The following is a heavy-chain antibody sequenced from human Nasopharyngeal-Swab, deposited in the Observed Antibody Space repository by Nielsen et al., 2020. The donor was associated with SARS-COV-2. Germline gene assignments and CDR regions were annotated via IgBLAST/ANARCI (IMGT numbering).Heavy chain of an antibody. Sequence: SVTVSCKDSRGTFSSYAIRWVRPAPGQGLEWMGGLIHIFGTANYAQKFQGRVTSTADKSTSTAYMELRSLRSEDTAVYYCARNPVYYDYVWGSYRYRTFDYWGQGTLVTVSS. D-gene: IGHD3-16*02. CDR1: RGTFSSYA. V-gene: IGHV1-69*06. J-gene: IGHJ4*02. CDR3: ARNPVYYDYVWGSYRYRTFDY. CDR2: LIHIFGTA.